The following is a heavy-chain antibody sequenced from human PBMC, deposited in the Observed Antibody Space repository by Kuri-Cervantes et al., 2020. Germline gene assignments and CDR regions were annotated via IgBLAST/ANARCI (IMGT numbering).Heavy chain of an antibody. V-gene: IGHV4-61*05. CDR2: IYYSGST. J-gene: IGHJ4*02. D-gene: IGHD1-26*01. CDR1: GGSISSSNYY. Sequence: SETLSLTCTVSGGSISSSNYYWGWIRQPPGKGLEWIGYIYYSGSTNYNPSLKSRVTISVDTSKNQFSLKLSSVTAADTAVYYCASSLKELRSPPHYWGQGTLVTVSS. CDR3: ASSLKELRSPPHY.